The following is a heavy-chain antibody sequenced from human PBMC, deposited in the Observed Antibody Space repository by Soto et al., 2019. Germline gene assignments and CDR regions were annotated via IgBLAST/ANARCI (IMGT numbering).Heavy chain of an antibody. CDR3: ARLVVVAPVANA. CDR1: GGSINYNSYY. J-gene: IGHJ5*02. D-gene: IGHD2-2*01. V-gene: IGHV4-39*02. Sequence: SETLSLTCSVSGGSINYNSYYWGWIRQPPGKGLEWVGGIFYTGTTYYSPSLKDRVTISVDTSKNSFSLNLTSVTAADTAVYFCARLVVVAPVANAWGQGTLVTSPQ. CDR2: IFYTGTT.